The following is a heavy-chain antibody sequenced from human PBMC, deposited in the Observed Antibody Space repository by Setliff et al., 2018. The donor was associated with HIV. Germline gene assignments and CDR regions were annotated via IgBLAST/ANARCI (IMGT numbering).Heavy chain of an antibody. CDR1: GFDFVHYG. CDR2: IRSKAYGGTT. D-gene: IGHD3-22*01. Sequence: PGGSLRLSCTALGFDFVHYGMSWVRQAPGKGLEWVGFIRSKAYGGTTEYAASVKGRFSISRDDSKSIAYLQMNSLKTEDTAVYYCTRDHYYDSSGIYDHWGQGTLVTVSS. V-gene: IGHV3-49*04. CDR3: TRDHYYDSSGIYDH. J-gene: IGHJ4*02.